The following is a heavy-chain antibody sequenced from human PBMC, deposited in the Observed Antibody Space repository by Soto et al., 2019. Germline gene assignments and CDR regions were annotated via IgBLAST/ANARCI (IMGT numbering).Heavy chain of an antibody. CDR1: GCSISRFY. D-gene: IGHD3-22*01. Sequence: SGTLSLTCTVSGCSISRFYYSLVRQPPGKGLEWIGYIFHTGTTSYNPSLKSRVTLSVDTSQSQFSLKLNSVTAADTAVYYCTTEAYDNSGSLAFDIWGPGTLVTVSS. CDR3: TTEAYDNSGSLAFDI. V-gene: IGHV4-59*08. CDR2: IFHTGTT. J-gene: IGHJ3*02.